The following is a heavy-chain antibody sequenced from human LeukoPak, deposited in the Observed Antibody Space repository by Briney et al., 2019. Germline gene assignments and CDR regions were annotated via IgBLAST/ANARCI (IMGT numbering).Heavy chain of an antibody. D-gene: IGHD2-2*02. CDR1: GYSFASYR. CDR3: ARHLSSITSCSTY. Sequence: GESLKISCKGSGYSFASYRIAWVHQMPGKGLEWMGVIYPGTADITYSPSFQGQVTISADKSVSTAYLHWSSLKASDTAIYYCARHLSSITSCSTYWGQGTLVTVSS. CDR2: IYPGTADI. J-gene: IGHJ4*02. V-gene: IGHV5-51*07.